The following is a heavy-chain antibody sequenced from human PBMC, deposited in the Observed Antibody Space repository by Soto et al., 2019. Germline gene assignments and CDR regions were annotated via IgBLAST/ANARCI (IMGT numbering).Heavy chain of an antibody. D-gene: IGHD6-19*01. CDR2: TYYRTRWYK. Sequence: PSQTLSLTCAISGDSVSSNFVAWNWIRQSPSRGLEWLGRTYYRTRWYKDYEMSLKSRMTINADISKNQFSLQLSSVTPDDTAVYYCARGAEKRSGWYQHYYFDMEVWGQGTTVTVSS. J-gene: IGHJ6*02. CDR1: GDSVSSNFVA. V-gene: IGHV6-1*01. CDR3: ARGAEKRSGWYQHYYFDMEV.